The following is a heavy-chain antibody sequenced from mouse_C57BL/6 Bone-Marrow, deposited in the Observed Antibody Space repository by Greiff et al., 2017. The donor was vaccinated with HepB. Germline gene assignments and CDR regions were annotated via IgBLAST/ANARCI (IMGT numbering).Heavy chain of an antibody. Sequence: AAAGVDFSRYWMSWVRRAPGKGLEWIGEINPDSSTINYAPSLKDKFIISRDNAKNTLYLQMSKMRSEDTALYYCARPRYYGSSPWFAYWGQGTLVTVSA. CDR3: ARPRYYGSSPWFAY. CDR1: GVDFSRYW. CDR2: INPDSSTI. V-gene: IGHV4-1*01. D-gene: IGHD1-1*01. J-gene: IGHJ3*01.